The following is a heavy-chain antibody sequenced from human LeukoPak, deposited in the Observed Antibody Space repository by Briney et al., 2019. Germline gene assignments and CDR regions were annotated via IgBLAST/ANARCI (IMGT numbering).Heavy chain of an antibody. V-gene: IGHV3-23*01. CDR3: AKGTTVTCYFDY. D-gene: IGHD4-17*01. Sequence: AGGSLRLSCAASGFTFSSYAMSWVRQAPGKGLEWVSAISGSGGSTYYADSVKGRFTISRDNSKNTLYLQMNSLRAEDTAVYYCAKGTTVTCYFDYWGQGTLVTVSS. J-gene: IGHJ4*02. CDR1: GFTFSSYA. CDR2: ISGSGGST.